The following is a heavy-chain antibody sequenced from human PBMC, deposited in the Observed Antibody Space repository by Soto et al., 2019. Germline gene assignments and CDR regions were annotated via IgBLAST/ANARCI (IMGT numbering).Heavy chain of an antibody. Sequence: SVRVSCKASGGTFSSYTISWVRQAPGQGLEWMGRIIPILGIANYAQKSQGRVTITADKSTSTAYMELSSLRSEDTAVYYCARDRDVLLWFGELSDKYYYYYGKDVWSQGSTDIVSS. D-gene: IGHD3-10*01. CDR3: ARDRDVLLWFGELSDKYYYYYGKDV. CDR1: GGTFSSYT. V-gene: IGHV1-69*04. J-gene: IGHJ6*02. CDR2: IIPILGIA.